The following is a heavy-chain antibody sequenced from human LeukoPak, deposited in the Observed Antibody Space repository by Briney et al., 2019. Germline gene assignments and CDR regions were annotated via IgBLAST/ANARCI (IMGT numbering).Heavy chain of an antibody. CDR2: IRYDGSNK. Sequence: GGSLRLSCAASGFTFSSYGMHWVRQAPGKGLEWVAFIRYDGSNKYYADSVKGRFTISRDNSKNTLYLQMNSLRAEDTAVYYCAKDQGTRPPIPMDVWGKGTTVTVSS. CDR3: AKDQGTRPPIPMDV. V-gene: IGHV3-30*02. J-gene: IGHJ6*03. CDR1: GFTFSSYG. D-gene: IGHD6-6*01.